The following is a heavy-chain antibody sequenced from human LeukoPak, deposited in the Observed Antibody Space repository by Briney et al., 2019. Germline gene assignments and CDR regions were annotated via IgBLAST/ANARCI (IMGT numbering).Heavy chain of an antibody. Sequence: PSETLSLTCTVSGGSISSYYWSWIRQPPGKGLEWIGNIYYSGSTNYNPSLKSRVTMSVDTSKNQFSLKLSSVTAADTAVYYCAREKDYGDYEFVHWYFDLWGRGTLVTVSS. CDR3: AREKDYGDYEFVHWYFDL. CDR1: GGSISSYY. J-gene: IGHJ2*01. D-gene: IGHD4-17*01. V-gene: IGHV4-59*12. CDR2: IYYSGST.